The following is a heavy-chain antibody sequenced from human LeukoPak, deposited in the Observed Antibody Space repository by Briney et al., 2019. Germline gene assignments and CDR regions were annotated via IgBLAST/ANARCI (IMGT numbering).Heavy chain of an antibody. CDR2: IYTSGST. J-gene: IGHJ6*03. V-gene: IGHV4-4*07. Sequence: SETLSLTCTVSGGSISSYYWSLIRQPAGKGLEWIGRIYTSGSTNYNPSLKSRVTMSVDTSKNQFSLKLSSVTAADTAVYYCAREREDYYGSGSYPLYYYYMDVWGKGTTVTVSS. CDR3: AREREDYYGSGSYPLYYYYMDV. D-gene: IGHD3-10*01. CDR1: GGSISSYY.